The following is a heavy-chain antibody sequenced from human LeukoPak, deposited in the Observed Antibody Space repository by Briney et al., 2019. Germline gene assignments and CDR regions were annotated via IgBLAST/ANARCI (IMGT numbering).Heavy chain of an antibody. CDR3: ARDGRITMVRGVIIWFDP. V-gene: IGHV4-59*01. CDR2: IYYSGST. J-gene: IGHJ5*02. CDR1: GGSISSYY. D-gene: IGHD3-10*01. Sequence: SETLSLTCTVSGGSISSYYWSWIRQPPGKGLEWIGYIYYSGSTNYNPSLKSRVTISVDTSKNQFSLRLNSVTAADTAVYYCARDGRITMVRGVIIWFDPWGQGTLVTVSS.